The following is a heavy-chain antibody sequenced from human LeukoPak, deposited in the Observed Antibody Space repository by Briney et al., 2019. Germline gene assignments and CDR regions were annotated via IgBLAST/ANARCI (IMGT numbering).Heavy chain of an antibody. CDR1: GGSISSGGYY. CDR3: ARDLVYSSSGNPS. D-gene: IGHD6-13*01. Sequence: PSETLSLTCAVYGGSISSGGYYWSWIRQHPGKGLEWIGYIYYSGSTYYNPSLKSRVTISVDTSKNQFSLKLSSVTAADTAVYYCARDLVYSSSGNPSWGQGTLVTVSS. J-gene: IGHJ4*02. V-gene: IGHV4-31*11. CDR2: IYYSGST.